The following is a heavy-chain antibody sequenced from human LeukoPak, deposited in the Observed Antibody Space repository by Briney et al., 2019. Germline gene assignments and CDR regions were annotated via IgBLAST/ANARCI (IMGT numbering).Heavy chain of an antibody. V-gene: IGHV4-39*07. Sequence: SETQSLTCTVSGGSISSSSYYWGWIRQPPGKGLEWIGSIYYSGSTYYNPSLKSRVTISVDTSKNQFSLKLSSVTAADTAVYYCARDPAAAAPYPNWGQGTLVTVSS. CDR1: GGSISSSSYY. CDR2: IYYSGST. CDR3: ARDPAAAAPYPN. J-gene: IGHJ4*02. D-gene: IGHD6-13*01.